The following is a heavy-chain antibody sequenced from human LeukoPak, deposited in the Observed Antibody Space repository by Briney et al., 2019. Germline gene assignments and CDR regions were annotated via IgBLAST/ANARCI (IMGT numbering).Heavy chain of an antibody. V-gene: IGHV4-39*07. J-gene: IGHJ6*02. D-gene: IGHD2-15*01. Sequence: SETLSLTCTVSGGSISSSSYYWGWIRQPPGKGLEWIGSIYYSGSTYYNPSLKSRVTISVDTSKNQFSLKLSSVTAADTAVYYCARDQAGSYYYYGMDVWGQGTTVTVSS. CDR2: IYYSGST. CDR1: GGSISSSSYY. CDR3: ARDQAGSYYYYGMDV.